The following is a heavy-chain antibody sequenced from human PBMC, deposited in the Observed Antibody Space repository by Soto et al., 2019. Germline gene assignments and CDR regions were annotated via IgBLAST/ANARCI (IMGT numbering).Heavy chain of an antibody. V-gene: IGHV3-30*03. J-gene: IGHJ4*02. Sequence: GGSLRLSCAVSGFTFSSFGMDWVRQAPGKGLEWVALISYDGSDQYYADSVKGRFTISRDNSKNTLFLEMNSLRAEDTAVYYCAEQVLSGRVALDYVGQEAPV. D-gene: IGHD5-12*01. CDR3: AEQVLSGRVALDY. CDR2: ISYDGSDQ. CDR1: GFTFSSFG.